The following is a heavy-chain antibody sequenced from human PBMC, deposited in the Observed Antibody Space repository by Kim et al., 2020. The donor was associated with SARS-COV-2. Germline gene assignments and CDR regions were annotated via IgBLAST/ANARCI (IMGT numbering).Heavy chain of an antibody. D-gene: IGHD6-13*01. CDR1: GFTFSSYA. V-gene: IGHV3-23*01. Sequence: GGSLRLSCAASGFTFSSYAMSWVRQAPGKGLEWVSAISGSGGSTYYADSVKGRFTIPRDNSKNTLYLQMNSLRAEDTAVYYCAKLNGQQPAWYFQHWGQGTLVTVSS. CDR2: ISGSGGST. CDR3: AKLNGQQPAWYFQH. J-gene: IGHJ1*01.